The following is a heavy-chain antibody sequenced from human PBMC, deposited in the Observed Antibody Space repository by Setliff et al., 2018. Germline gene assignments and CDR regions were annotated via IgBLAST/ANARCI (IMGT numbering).Heavy chain of an antibody. CDR2: IYYTTNG. CDR1: GGSFSGYY. V-gene: IGHV4-34*01. J-gene: IGHJ4*02. CDR3: ARAPVGDRNGLFDS. D-gene: IGHD6-19*01. Sequence: KPSETLSLTCAVYGGSFSGYYWSWIRQPPGKGLEWIGSIYYTTNGHYNPSLKSRVTMSVDTSKNHFSLELTSVTAADTAVYYCARAPVGDRNGLFDSWGQGTLVTVSS.